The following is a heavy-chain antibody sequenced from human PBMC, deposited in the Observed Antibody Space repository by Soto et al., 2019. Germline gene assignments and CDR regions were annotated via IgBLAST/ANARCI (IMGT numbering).Heavy chain of an antibody. D-gene: IGHD6-13*01. CDR1: GFTFNNYG. Sequence: QVQLVESGGGVVQPGRSLRLSCAASGFTFNNYGMHWVRQAPGKGLEWVAVIWNDGSGYYYANSVKGRFTISRDNSKNTLYLQMSSLRAEDTAVYYCARRQISPPTRGAAAARGAMDVWSQGTTVTVSS. CDR3: ARRQISPPTRGAAAARGAMDV. CDR2: IWNDGSGY. V-gene: IGHV3-33*01. J-gene: IGHJ6*02.